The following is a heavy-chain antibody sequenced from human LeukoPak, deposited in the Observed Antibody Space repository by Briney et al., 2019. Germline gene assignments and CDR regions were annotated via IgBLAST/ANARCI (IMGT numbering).Heavy chain of an antibody. V-gene: IGHV4-34*01. CDR2: INHRGST. D-gene: IGHD3-3*01. J-gene: IGHJ6*02. CDR1: GGSFSGYY. Sequence: PSETLSLTCVVYGGSFSGYYWGWIREPPGKGREGIGEINHRGSTNYNPSLKSRVTISVDPSKNQFSLRLSSVTAADTAVYYCAREWFPTAVWGQGTTVTVSS. CDR3: AREWFPTAV.